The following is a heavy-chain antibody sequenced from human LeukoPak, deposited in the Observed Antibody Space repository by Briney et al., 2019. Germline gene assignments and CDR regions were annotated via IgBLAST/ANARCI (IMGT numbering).Heavy chain of an antibody. J-gene: IGHJ5*02. CDR2: ISAYNGNT. D-gene: IGHD2-2*01. CDR3: ARVEYCSSTSCYGWFDP. Sequence: WASVKVSCKASGYTFTSYGISWVRQAPRQGLEWMGWISAYNGNTNYAQKLQGRVTMTTDTSTSTAYMELRSLRSDDTAVYYCARVEYCSSTSCYGWFDPWGQGTLVTVSS. CDR1: GYTFTSYG. V-gene: IGHV1-18*01.